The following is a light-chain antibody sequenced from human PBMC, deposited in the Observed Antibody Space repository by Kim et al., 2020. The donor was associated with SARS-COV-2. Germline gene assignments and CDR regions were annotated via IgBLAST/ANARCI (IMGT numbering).Light chain of an antibody. CDR1: QAITRY. V-gene: IGKV1-39*01. CDR2: TAS. Sequence: ASVGDRVSITCRASQAITRYVNWYQQIPGKAPKLLIYTASNLQSGVSSRFSGSGSGTDFTLTISSLQPEDFATYYCQQTFSSPQTFGQGTKVDIK. CDR3: QQTFSSPQT. J-gene: IGKJ1*01.